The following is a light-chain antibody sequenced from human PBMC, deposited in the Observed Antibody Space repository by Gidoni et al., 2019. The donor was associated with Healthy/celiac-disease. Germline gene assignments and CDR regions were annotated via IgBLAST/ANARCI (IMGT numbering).Light chain of an antibody. CDR3: QQSYSTPLT. Sequence: DIQMTQSPSSLSASVGDRVTITCRASQSISSYLNWYQQKPGKAPKLLIYAASSLQSGVPSRFSGSGSGTDFTLTSSSLQPEDFATYYCQQSYSTPLTCGGGTKVEIK. CDR2: AAS. J-gene: IGKJ4*01. V-gene: IGKV1-39*01. CDR1: QSISSY.